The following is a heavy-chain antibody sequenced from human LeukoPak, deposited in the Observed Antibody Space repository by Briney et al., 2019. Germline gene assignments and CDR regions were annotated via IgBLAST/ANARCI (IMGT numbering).Heavy chain of an antibody. CDR2: IIPILGIA. CDR3: ARDRFGDQLLGVYWFDP. V-gene: IGHV1-69*04. CDR1: GGTFTSYA. Sequence: GASVTVSCKASGGTFTSYAISWVRQAPGQGLEWMGRIIPILGIANYAQKFQGRVTITADKSTSTAYMELSSLRSEDTAVYYCARDRFGDQLLGVYWFDPWGQGTLVTVSS. D-gene: IGHD2-2*01. J-gene: IGHJ5*02.